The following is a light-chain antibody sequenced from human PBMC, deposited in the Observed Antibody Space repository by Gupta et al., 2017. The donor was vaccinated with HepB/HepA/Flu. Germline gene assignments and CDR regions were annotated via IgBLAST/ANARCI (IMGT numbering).Light chain of an antibody. CDR3: AAWDDSLNGYV. J-gene: IGLJ1*01. CDR1: SSNIGSNT. CDR2: SNN. V-gene: IGLV1-44*01. Sequence: QSVLTQPPSASGTPGQRVTISCSGSSSNIGSNTVNWYQQLPGTAPKLRIYSNNQRPSGVPDRFPGSKSGTSASLAISGLQSEDEADYYCAAWDDSLNGYVFGTGTKVTVL.